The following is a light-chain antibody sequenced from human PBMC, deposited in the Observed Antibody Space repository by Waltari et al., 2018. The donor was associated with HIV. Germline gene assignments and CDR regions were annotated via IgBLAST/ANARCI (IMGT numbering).Light chain of an antibody. CDR2: AAS. CDR3: QQTYSIPYT. CDR1: QSISSY. Sequence: DIQMTQSPSSLSASVGDRVTITCRASQSISSYLNWYQQKPGKAPKLLIYAASSLQSGVPSRFSGSGSGPDSALTIANLQPEDFGSYYCQQTYSIPYTFGQGTKLHIK. V-gene: IGKV1-39*01. J-gene: IGKJ2*01.